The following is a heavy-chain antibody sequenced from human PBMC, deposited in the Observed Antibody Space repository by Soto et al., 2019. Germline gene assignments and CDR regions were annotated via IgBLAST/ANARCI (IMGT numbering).Heavy chain of an antibody. D-gene: IGHD6-6*01. CDR2: IYYSGST. Sequence: SETLSLTCTVSGGSISSSSYYWGWIRQPPGKGLEWIGSIYYSGSTYYNPSLKSRLTMSLDTSKNHFSLKLTSVTAADTAVYYCASEYSSSSWFDPWGQGALVTVSS. J-gene: IGHJ5*02. CDR3: ASEYSSSSWFDP. CDR1: GGSISSSSYY. V-gene: IGHV4-39*02.